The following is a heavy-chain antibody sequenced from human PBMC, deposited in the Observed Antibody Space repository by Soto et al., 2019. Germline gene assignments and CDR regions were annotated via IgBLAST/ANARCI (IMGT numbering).Heavy chain of an antibody. V-gene: IGHV1-46*01. Sequence: ASVKVSCKASGYTFTSYYMRWVRQAPGQGLEWMGIINPSGGSTSYAQKFQGRVTMTRDTSTSTVYMELSSLRSEDTAVYYCARDITIFGVVTLSHYYGMDVWGQGTTVTVSS. D-gene: IGHD3-3*01. CDR2: INPSGGST. CDR1: GYTFTSYY. J-gene: IGHJ6*02. CDR3: ARDITIFGVVTLSHYYGMDV.